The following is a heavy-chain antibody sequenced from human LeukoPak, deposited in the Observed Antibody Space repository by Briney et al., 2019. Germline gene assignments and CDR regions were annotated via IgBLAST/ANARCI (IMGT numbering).Heavy chain of an antibody. CDR3: ARGNGYSSSWYSDNWFDP. D-gene: IGHD6-13*01. J-gene: IGHJ5*02. V-gene: IGHV3-20*04. Sequence: GGSLRLSCAASGFTFDDYGMSWVRQAPGKGLEWVSGINWNGGSTGCADSVKGRFTISRDNAKNSLYLQMNSLRAEDTALYYCARGNGYSSSWYSDNWFDPWGQGTLVTVSS. CDR2: INWNGGST. CDR1: GFTFDDYG.